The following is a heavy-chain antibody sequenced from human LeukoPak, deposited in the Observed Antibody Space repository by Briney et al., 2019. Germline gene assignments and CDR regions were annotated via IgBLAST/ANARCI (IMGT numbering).Heavy chain of an antibody. D-gene: IGHD3-10*01. Sequence: SETLSLTCTVSGGSISSNNYYWGWIRQPPGKGLEWIGSIYYSGSTYYNPSLKSRVTISVDTSKNHFSLTLSSVTAADTAVYYCARSDGYGLVGIWGQGTMVTVSS. CDR1: GGSISSNNYY. CDR3: ARSDGYGLVGI. CDR2: IYYSGST. V-gene: IGHV4-39*07. J-gene: IGHJ3*02.